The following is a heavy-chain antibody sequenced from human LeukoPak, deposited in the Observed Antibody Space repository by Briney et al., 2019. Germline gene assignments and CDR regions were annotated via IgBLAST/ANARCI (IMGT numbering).Heavy chain of an antibody. D-gene: IGHD2-15*01. CDR2: ISGSGGST. J-gene: IGHJ3*02. V-gene: IGHV3-23*01. CDR1: GFTFSSYA. CDR3: AKDPRRFRYCSGGSCHDAFDI. Sequence: GGSLRLSCAASGFTFSSYAMSWVRQAPGKGLEWVSAISGSGGSTYYADSVKGRFTISRDNSKNTLYLQMNSLRAEDTAVYYCAKDPRRFRYCSGGSCHDAFDIWGQGTMVTVSS.